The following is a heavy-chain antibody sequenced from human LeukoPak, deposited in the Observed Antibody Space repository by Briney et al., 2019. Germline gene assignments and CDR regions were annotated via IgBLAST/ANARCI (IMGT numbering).Heavy chain of an antibody. V-gene: IGHV4-59*01. CDR3: ARAIPYNWNALGASGFDP. CDR2: IYYSGST. CDR1: GGSFSGYY. D-gene: IGHD1-1*01. J-gene: IGHJ5*02. Sequence: SETLSLTCAVYGGSFSGYYWSWIRQPPGKGLEWIGYIYYSGSTNYSPSLKSRVTISVDTSKNQFSLKLSSVTAADTAVYYCARAIPYNWNALGASGFDPWGQGTLVTVSS.